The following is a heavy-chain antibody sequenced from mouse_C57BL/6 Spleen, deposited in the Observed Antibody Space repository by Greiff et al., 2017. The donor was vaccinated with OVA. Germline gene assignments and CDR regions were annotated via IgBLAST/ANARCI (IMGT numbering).Heavy chain of an antibody. J-gene: IGHJ1*03. CDR3: ARRDITTVVADWNFDV. CDR2: IYWVDDK. Sequence: QVTLKVSGPGILQSSQTLSLTCSFSGFSLSTSGMGVSWLRQPSGNGLEWLAHIYWVDDKRYNPSLKSRLTISKDTSRNQIFLKNTSVNTADTATYYCARRDITTVVADWNFDVWGTGTTVTVSS. CDR1: GFSLSTSGMG. V-gene: IGHV8-12*01. D-gene: IGHD1-1*01.